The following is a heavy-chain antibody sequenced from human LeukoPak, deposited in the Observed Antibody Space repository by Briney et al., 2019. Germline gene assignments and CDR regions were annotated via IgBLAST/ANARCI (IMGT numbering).Heavy chain of an antibody. V-gene: IGHV3-74*01. CDR2: INSDGSST. CDR3: ARVAIDFDY. Sequence: GGSLRLSCAASGFTFSNYWMHWVRQAPGKGLVWVSRINSDGSSTTYADSVKGRFTISRDNAKNTLYLQMNSLRAEDTALYYCARVAIDFDYWGQGTLVTVSS. CDR1: GFTFSNYW. J-gene: IGHJ4*02.